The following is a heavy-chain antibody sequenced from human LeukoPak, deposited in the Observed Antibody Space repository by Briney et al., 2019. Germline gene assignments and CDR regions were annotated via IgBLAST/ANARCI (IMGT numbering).Heavy chain of an antibody. Sequence: GGSLRLSCAASAFTFSRYGMHWVRQAPGKGLEWVAFIRYDGSNNYYADYGKGTFTISTDNSKSTLYLQMHGLRAKDTSLYYCAKVGVLWFGGLFSRYVEFWGQGALVSVSS. CDR3: AKVGVLWFGGLFSRYVEF. D-gene: IGHD3-10*01. J-gene: IGHJ4*02. V-gene: IGHV3-30*02. CDR2: IRYDGSNN. CDR1: AFTFSRYG.